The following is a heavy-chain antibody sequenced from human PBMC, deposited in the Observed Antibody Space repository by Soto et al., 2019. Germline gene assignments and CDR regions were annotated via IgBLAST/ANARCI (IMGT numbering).Heavy chain of an antibody. CDR2: ISSSSSYI. D-gene: IGHD6-13*01. Sequence: GGSLRLSCAASGFTFSSYSMNWVRQAPGKGLEWVSSISSSSSYIYYADSVKGRFTISRDNAKNSLYLQMNSLRAEDTAVYYCAREGSSWYDWFDPWGQGTLVTVSS. CDR3: AREGSSWYDWFDP. V-gene: IGHV3-21*01. CDR1: GFTFSSYS. J-gene: IGHJ5*02.